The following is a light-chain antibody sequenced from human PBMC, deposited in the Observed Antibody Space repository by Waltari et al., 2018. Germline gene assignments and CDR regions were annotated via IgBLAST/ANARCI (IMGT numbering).Light chain of an antibody. CDR2: WAS. J-gene: IGKJ1*01. V-gene: IGKV4-1*01. CDR1: QSVLYSSNKKNY. CDR3: QQYYSTLSWT. Sequence: DIVMTQSPDSLAMSLGERATINCKSSQSVLYSSNKKNYLAWYQQKPGQSPKLLIYWASTRESGVPDRFSGSGSETDFTLTISSLQAEDVAVYYCQQYYSTLSWTFGQGTKVEIK.